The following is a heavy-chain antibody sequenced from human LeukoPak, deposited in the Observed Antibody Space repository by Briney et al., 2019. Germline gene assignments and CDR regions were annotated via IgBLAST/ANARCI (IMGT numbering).Heavy chain of an antibody. J-gene: IGHJ4*02. CDR2: ISYDGSNK. D-gene: IGHD2-15*01. CDR3: AKDHRRILDCSGGSCPLSFPDY. Sequence: GRSLRLSCAASGLTFSSYGMHWVRQAPGKGLEWVAVISYDGSNKYYADSVKGRFTISRDNSKNTLYLQMNSLRAEDTAVYYCAKDHRRILDCSGGSCPLSFPDYWSQGTLVTVSS. CDR1: GLTFSSYG. V-gene: IGHV3-30*18.